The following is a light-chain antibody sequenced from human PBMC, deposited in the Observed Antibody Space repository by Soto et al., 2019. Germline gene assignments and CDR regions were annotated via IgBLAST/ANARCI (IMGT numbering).Light chain of an antibody. J-gene: IGKJ5*01. V-gene: IGKV3-20*01. CDR2: GAS. CDR1: QSLITRY. Sequence: EIVLTQSPDALSLFPGERATLSCRASQSLITRYLARYQQKPGQAPRPLIYGASSRATGNPDRSSGSGSGTDFTLTISRLAPDAFAVYACEQYGPSHSCGQGTRLEIK. CDR3: EQYGPSHS.